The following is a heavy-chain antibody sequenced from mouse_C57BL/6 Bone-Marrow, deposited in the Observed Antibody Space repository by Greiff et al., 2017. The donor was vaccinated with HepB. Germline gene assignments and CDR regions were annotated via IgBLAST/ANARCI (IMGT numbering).Heavy chain of an antibody. CDR3: SKNAGRAMDY. D-gene: IGHD4-1*01. J-gene: IGHJ4*01. Sequence: QVQLKQSGPGLVQPSQSLSITCTVSGFSLTSYGVHWVRQPPGKGLEWMGVIWSGGSTDYNAAFISRLSISKDNSKSQVFFKRNSLQAYYHAIYYCSKNAGRAMDYWGQGTSVTVSS. CDR1: GFSLTSYG. CDR2: IWSGGST. V-gene: IGHV2-4*01.